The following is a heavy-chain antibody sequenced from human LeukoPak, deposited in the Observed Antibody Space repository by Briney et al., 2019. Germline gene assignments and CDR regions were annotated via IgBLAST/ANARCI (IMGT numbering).Heavy chain of an antibody. J-gene: IGHJ3*02. CDR3: ARGVAYQLLVDAFDI. Sequence: SQTLSLTCTVSGGSISSGGYYWSWIRQHPGKGLEWIGYIYYSGSTYYNPSLKSRVTISVDTSKNQFSLKLSSVTAADTAVYYCARGVAYQLLVDAFDIWGQGTMVTVSS. D-gene: IGHD2-2*01. V-gene: IGHV4-31*03. CDR2: IYYSGST. CDR1: GGSISSGGYY.